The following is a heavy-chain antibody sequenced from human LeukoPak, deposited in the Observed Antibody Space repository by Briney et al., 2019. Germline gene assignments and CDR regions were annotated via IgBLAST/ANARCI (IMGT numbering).Heavy chain of an antibody. CDR1: GFTVITNY. D-gene: IGHD1-14*01. CDR3: ARGVEPLAANTLAY. CDR2: LYNDGNT. J-gene: IGHJ4*02. V-gene: IGHV3-53*01. Sequence: GGSLSLSCAASGFTVITNYMTWVRQPPGKGLEWVSFLYNDGNTKYANSVKGRFTISRDNSKNTLYLEMNSLGADDTAVYYCARGVEPLAANTLAYWGQGTLVTVSS.